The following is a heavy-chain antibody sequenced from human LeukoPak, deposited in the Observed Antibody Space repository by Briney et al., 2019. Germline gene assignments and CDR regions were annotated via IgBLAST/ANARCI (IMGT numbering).Heavy chain of an antibody. Sequence: SETLSLTCAVYGGSFSGYYWSWIRQPPGKGLEWIGEINHSGSTNYNPSLKSRVTISVDTSKSQFSLKLSSVTAADTAVYYCARHRRYCSGGSCYPKNFDYWGQGTLVTVSS. J-gene: IGHJ4*02. D-gene: IGHD2-15*01. CDR2: INHSGST. V-gene: IGHV4-34*01. CDR3: ARHRRYCSGGSCYPKNFDY. CDR1: GGSFSGYY.